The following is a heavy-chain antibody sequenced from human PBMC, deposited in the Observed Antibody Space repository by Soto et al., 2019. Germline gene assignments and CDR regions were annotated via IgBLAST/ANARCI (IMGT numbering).Heavy chain of an antibody. CDR2: ISSNGGST. V-gene: IGHV3-64*01. J-gene: IGHJ4*02. D-gene: IGHD2-2*01. Sequence: PGGSLRLSCAASGFTFSSYAMHWVRQAPGKGLEYVSAISSNGGSTYYANSVKGRFTISRDNSKNTLYLQMGSLRAEDMAVYYCAREGYCSSTSCYSFDSWGQGA. CDR1: GFTFSSYA. CDR3: AREGYCSSTSCYSFDS.